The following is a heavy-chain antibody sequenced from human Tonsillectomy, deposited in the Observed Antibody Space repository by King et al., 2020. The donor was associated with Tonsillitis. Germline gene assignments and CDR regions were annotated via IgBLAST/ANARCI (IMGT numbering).Heavy chain of an antibody. Sequence: VQLVESGGGLVQPGGSLRLSCAASGFTFSTYAMSWVRQAPGKGLEWVSTIIDSGGRTYYSDFVKGRFTISRDNSKETLYLQMNSLRAEDTAIYFCAKDRRGYFYALGSSGGYFTSDHWGQGTLVIVSS. V-gene: IGHV3-23*04. D-gene: IGHD3-10*01. CDR3: AKDRRGYFYALGSSGGYFTSDH. J-gene: IGHJ4*02. CDR1: GFTFSTYA. CDR2: IIDSGGRT.